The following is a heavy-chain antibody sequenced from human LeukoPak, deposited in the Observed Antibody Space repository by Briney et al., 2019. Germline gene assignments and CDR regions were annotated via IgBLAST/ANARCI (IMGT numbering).Heavy chain of an antibody. D-gene: IGHD2-15*01. CDR2: IYYSGST. CDR1: GGSISSSSYY. V-gene: IGHV4-39*01. CDR3: AGGYYYYMDV. Sequence: SETLSLTCTVSGGSISSSSYYWGWLRQPPGKGLEWIGSIYYSGSTYYNPSLKSRVTISVDTSKNQFSLKLSSVTAADTAVYYCAGGYYYYMDVWGKGTTVTVSS. J-gene: IGHJ6*03.